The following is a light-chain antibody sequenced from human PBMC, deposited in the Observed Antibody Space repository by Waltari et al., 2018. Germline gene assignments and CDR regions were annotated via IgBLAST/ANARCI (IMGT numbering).Light chain of an antibody. Sequence: DIVMNQSPYSLAVSLRERATIDRKPSQSVLSSSNHKNSLGWYQQKPGQPPKLLITWASTRESGVPDRFSGSGSGTDFTLTISSLQAEDVAVYYCQQCYTYPYTFGQGTKLEIK. CDR1: QSVLSSSNHKNS. J-gene: IGKJ2*01. CDR3: QQCYTYPYT. V-gene: IGKV4-1*01. CDR2: WAS.